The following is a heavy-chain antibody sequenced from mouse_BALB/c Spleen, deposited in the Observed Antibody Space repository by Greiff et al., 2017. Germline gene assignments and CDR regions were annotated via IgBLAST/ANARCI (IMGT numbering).Heavy chain of an antibody. J-gene: IGHJ2*01. CDR2: ISSGGST. V-gene: IGHV5-6-5*01. D-gene: IGHD2-14*01. Sequence: EVQGVESGGGLVKPGGSLKLSCAASGFTFSSYAMSWVRQTPEKRLEWVASISSGGSTYYPDSVKGRFTISRDNARNILYLQMSSLRSEDTAMYYCAREGGRYDPFDYWGQGTTLTVSS. CDR3: AREGGRYDPFDY. CDR1: GFTFSSYA.